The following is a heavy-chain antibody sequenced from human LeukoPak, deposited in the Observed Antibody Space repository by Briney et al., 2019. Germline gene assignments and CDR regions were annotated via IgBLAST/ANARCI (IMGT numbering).Heavy chain of an antibody. CDR3: ARGMSYSWPGRVDY. J-gene: IGHJ4*02. CDR2: IYYSGST. Sequence: PSETLSLTCTVSGGSISSYYWSWIRQPPGKGLEWIGYIYYSGSTNYNPSLKSRVTISVDTSKNQFSLKLSSVTAADTAVYYCARGMSYSWPGRVDYWGQGTLVTVSS. D-gene: IGHD1-26*01. CDR1: GGSISSYY. V-gene: IGHV4-59*01.